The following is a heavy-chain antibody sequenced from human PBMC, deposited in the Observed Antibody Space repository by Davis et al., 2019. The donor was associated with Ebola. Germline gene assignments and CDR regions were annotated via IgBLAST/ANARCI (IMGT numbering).Heavy chain of an antibody. V-gene: IGHV4-39*07. J-gene: IGHJ4*02. Sequence: GSLRLSCTVSGGSISSSSYYWGWIRQPPGKGLEWIGSIYYSGSTYYNPSLRSRVTISVDTSKNQFSLKLNSVSAADTAVYYCARDRDASGYCFDYWGQGILVTVSS. CDR2: IYYSGST. D-gene: IGHD3-22*01. CDR1: GGSISSSSYY. CDR3: ARDRDASGYCFDY.